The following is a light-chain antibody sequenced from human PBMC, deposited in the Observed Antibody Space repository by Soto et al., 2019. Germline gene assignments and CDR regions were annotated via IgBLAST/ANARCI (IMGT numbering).Light chain of an antibody. CDR3: QKYNSAPFLFS. CDR2: ATS. J-gene: IGKJ3*01. V-gene: IGKV1-27*01. CDR1: QGMTNN. Sequence: DIQMTQSPSSLSASVGDRVTITCRASQGMTNNLAWYQQKPGKAPKLLIYATSSLHSGVPSRFSGSGSGTLFTLNISSLPPEDVATYYCQKYNSAPFLFSFGPGTKVDL.